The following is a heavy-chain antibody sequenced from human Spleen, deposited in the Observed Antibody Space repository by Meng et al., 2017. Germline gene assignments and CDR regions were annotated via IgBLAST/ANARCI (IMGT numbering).Heavy chain of an antibody. CDR3: ARGGIFGVANWFDP. CDR2: IHHTGDT. V-gene: IGHV4-34*01. CDR1: GGSCSEYY. J-gene: IGHJ5*02. D-gene: IGHD3-3*01. Sequence: QVQLQQWGAGLLKPSETLSLTSAVYGGSCSEYYWTWIRQPTGKGLEWIGEIHHTGDTNYNPSLKSRVAISVDTSKNQFSLKLTSVTAAETAVYYCARGGIFGVANWFDPWGQGTLVTVSS.